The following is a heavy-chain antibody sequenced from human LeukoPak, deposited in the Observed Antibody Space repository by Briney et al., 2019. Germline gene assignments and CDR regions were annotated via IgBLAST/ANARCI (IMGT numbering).Heavy chain of an antibody. D-gene: IGHD3-22*01. CDR3: ATQKEDYYDSSGHFDY. J-gene: IGHJ4*02. CDR2: IYYSGST. CDR1: GGSISSYY. Sequence: SETLSLTCTVSGGSISSYYWSWIRQPPGKGLEWIGSIYYSGSTYYNPSLKSRVTISVDTSKNQFSLKLSSVTAADTAVYYCATQKEDYYDSSGHFDYWGQGTLVTVSS. V-gene: IGHV4-59*05.